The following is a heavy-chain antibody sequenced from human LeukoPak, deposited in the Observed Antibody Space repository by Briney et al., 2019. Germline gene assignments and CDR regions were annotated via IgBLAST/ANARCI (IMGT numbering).Heavy chain of an antibody. V-gene: IGHV1-2*02. J-gene: IGHJ4*02. Sequence: ASVKVSCKASGYTFSGYYMPWVRQAPGQGLEWMGWINPNSGGTDYAQKFQGRVTMTRDTSISTAYMELSRLRSDDTAVYYCASGDRVTMLRGGNIGYFDYWGQGTLVTVSS. CDR2: INPNSGGT. D-gene: IGHD3-10*01. CDR3: ASGDRVTMLRGGNIGYFDY. CDR1: GYTFSGYY.